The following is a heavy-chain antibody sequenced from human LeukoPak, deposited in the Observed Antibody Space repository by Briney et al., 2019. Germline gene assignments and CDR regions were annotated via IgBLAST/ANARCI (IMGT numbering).Heavy chain of an antibody. Sequence: GGSLRLSCAASGFTFRNYVIHWVRQAPGKGLEWVAVTSSDLNVKLYADSVKGRFTISRDNSKNTLYLQMNSLRAEDTAVYYCAKPYSYGYLFYWGQGTLVTVSS. CDR1: GFTFRNYV. V-gene: IGHV3-30-3*01. CDR2: TSSDLNVK. D-gene: IGHD5-18*01. J-gene: IGHJ4*02. CDR3: AKPYSYGYLFY.